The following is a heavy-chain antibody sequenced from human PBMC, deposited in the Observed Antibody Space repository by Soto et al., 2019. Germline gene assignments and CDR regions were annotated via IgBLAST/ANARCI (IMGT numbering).Heavy chain of an antibody. J-gene: IGHJ6*03. CDR2: ISHSGST. D-gene: IGHD3-3*01. CDR3: AGRQYYDFWSGDKHYYYYYYMDC. Sequence: SETLSLTCAVYGGSFSGYYWSWIRQPPGKGLEWIGEISHSGSTNYNPSLKSRVTISVDTSKNQFSLKLSSVTAADTAVYYCAGRQYYDFWSGDKHYYYYYYMDCWGKGTTVTVSS. CDR1: GGSFSGYY. V-gene: IGHV4-34*01.